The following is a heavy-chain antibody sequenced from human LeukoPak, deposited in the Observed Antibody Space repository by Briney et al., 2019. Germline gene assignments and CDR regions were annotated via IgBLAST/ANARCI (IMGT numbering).Heavy chain of an antibody. CDR1: GGSISSYY. V-gene: IGHV4-4*07. CDR2: IYTSGST. J-gene: IGHJ4*02. Sequence: PSETLSLTCTVSGGSISSYYWSWIRQPAGKGLEWIGRIYTSGSTNYNPSLKSRVTISVDTSKNQFSLKLSSVTAADTAVYYCARVRRDRLFPDPSHIAARGCFDYWGQGTLVTVSS. D-gene: IGHD6-6*01. CDR3: ARVRRDRLFPDPSHIAARGCFDY.